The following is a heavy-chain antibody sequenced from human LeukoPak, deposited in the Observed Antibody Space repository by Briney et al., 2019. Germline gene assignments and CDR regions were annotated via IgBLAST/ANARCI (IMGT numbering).Heavy chain of an antibody. J-gene: IGHJ6*04. CDR1: EFTFSSSA. Sequence: GGSLRLSCAASEFTFSSSAMSWVRQAPGKGLEWVSSISGSGSGGSTYYADSVKGRFTISGDNSKNTLFLQMNSLRAEDTAVYYCAKGSLRYGDYDYVWGKGTTVTISS. V-gene: IGHV3-23*01. D-gene: IGHD4-17*01. CDR3: AKGSLRYGDYDYV. CDR2: ISGSGSGGST.